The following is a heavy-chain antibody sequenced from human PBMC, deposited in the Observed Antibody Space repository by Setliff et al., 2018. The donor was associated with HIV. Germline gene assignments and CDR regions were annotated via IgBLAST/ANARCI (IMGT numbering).Heavy chain of an antibody. CDR1: GYTFTAYY. CDR3: AGGTDFWSGSSNFDY. CDR2: INPNSGGT. V-gene: IGHV1-2*02. J-gene: IGHJ4*02. D-gene: IGHD3-3*01. Sequence: ASVKVSCKAYGYTFTAYYMHWVRQAPGQGLEWMGWINPNSGGTNYAQKFRGRVAMTRDTSINTAHMYLSSLRSDDTAIYFCAGGTDFWSGSSNFDYWGQGTQVTVCS.